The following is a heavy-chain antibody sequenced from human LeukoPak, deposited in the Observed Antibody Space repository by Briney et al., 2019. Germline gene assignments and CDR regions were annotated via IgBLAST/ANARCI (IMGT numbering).Heavy chain of an antibody. V-gene: IGHV1-2*04. J-gene: IGHJ3*02. CDR2: INPNSGGT. CDR3: ATSPVVAATDAFDI. Sequence: ASVKVSCKASGGTFSSYAISWVRQAPGQGLEWMGWINPNSGGTNYAQKFQGWVTMTRDTSISTAYMELSRLRSDDTAVYYCATSPVVAATDAFDIWGQGTMVTVSS. CDR1: GGTFSSYA. D-gene: IGHD2-15*01.